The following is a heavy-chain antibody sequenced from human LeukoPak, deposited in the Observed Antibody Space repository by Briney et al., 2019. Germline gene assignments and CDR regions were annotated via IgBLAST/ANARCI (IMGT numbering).Heavy chain of an antibody. CDR2: IWYDGSNQ. V-gene: IGHV3-33*01. J-gene: IGHJ4*02. CDR3: ARRYFDY. Sequence: GGSLRLSCATSGFIFNNYGMHWVRQAPGKGLEWVAVIWYDGSNQYYADSVKGRFTISKDNSKNTLYLQMDSLRAEDTAVYYCARRYFDYWGQGTLVTVSS. CDR1: GFIFNNYG.